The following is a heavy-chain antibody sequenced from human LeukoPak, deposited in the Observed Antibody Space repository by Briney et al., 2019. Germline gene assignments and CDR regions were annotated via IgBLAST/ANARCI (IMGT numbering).Heavy chain of an antibody. D-gene: IGHD6-13*01. Sequence: SETLSLTCAVYGGSFSGYYWSWIRQPPGKGLEWIGEINHSGSTNYNPSLKSRVTISVDTSKNQFSLKLSSVTAADTAVYYCARGLEAAGIYFDYWGQGTLVTVSS. J-gene: IGHJ4*02. CDR2: INHSGST. CDR1: GGSFSGYY. CDR3: ARGLEAAGIYFDY. V-gene: IGHV4-34*01.